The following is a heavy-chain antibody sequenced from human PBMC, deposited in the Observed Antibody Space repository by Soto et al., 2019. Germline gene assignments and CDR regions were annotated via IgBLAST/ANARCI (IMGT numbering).Heavy chain of an antibody. Sequence: QVQLVQSGAEVKKPGASVKVYCKASGYTFTSYGISWVRQAPGQGLEWMGWISAYNGNTNYAQKLQGRVTMTTDTSTSTAYMELRSLRSDDTAVYYCAVGYCTNGVCYPRDYWGQGTLVTVSS. CDR2: ISAYNGNT. V-gene: IGHV1-18*04. D-gene: IGHD2-8*01. CDR3: AVGYCTNGVCYPRDY. J-gene: IGHJ4*02. CDR1: GYTFTSYG.